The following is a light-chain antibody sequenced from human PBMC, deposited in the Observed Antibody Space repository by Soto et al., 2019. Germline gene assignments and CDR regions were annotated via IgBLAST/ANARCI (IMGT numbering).Light chain of an antibody. V-gene: IGLV2-11*01. J-gene: IGLJ1*01. Sequence: QSALTQPRSVSGSPGQSVTISCTGASSDVGGYNYVSWYQQRPGKAPKLMIYDVSKRPSGVPDRFSGSKSGNTASLTISGLQTEDEADYYCCSYAGRYTYVFGTGTKVTAL. CDR3: CSYAGRYTYV. CDR1: SSDVGGYNY. CDR2: DVS.